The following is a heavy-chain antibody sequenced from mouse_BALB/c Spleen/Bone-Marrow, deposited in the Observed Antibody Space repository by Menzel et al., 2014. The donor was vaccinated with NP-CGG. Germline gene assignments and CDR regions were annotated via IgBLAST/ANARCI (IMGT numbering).Heavy chain of an antibody. CDR2: INPITGYI. CDR3: ARSKYGNYVGFDY. D-gene: IGHD2-10*02. CDR1: GYTFTSYR. Sequence: VQLQQSGAELAKPGASVQLSCKASGYTFTSYRMHWVKQRPGQGLEWIGYINPITGYIEYNQKFKDKATLTADRSSSTAYMQLSSLTSEDSAVYYCARSKYGNYVGFDYWGQGTTLTVSS. J-gene: IGHJ2*01. V-gene: IGHV1-7*01.